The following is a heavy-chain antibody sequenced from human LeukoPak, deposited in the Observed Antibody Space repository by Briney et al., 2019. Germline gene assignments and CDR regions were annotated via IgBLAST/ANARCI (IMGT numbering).Heavy chain of an antibody. V-gene: IGHV3-30*18. CDR3: AKDRYYYDSSGYFDY. CDR1: GFTFSSLG. J-gene: IGHJ4*02. Sequence: GGSLRLSCAASGFTFSSLGMHWARQAPGKGLEWVAVISYDGSNKYYADSVKGRFTISRDNSKNTLYLQMNSLRAEDTAVYYCAKDRYYYDSSGYFDYWGQGTLVTVSS. D-gene: IGHD3-22*01. CDR2: ISYDGSNK.